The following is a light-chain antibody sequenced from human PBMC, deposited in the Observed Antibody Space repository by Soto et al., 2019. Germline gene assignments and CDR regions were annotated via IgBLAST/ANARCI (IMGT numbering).Light chain of an antibody. CDR3: QQRDNSPWT. Sequence: ETVLTQSPATLSLSPGERATLSCRASQSVRSNLAWSQHKPGHAPRLLIYDASNRATSIPGRFSGSGSGTDFTLTISNLEPEDFAVYYCQQRDNSPWTFGQGAKVEIK. CDR2: DAS. V-gene: IGKV3-11*01. J-gene: IGKJ1*01. CDR1: QSVRSN.